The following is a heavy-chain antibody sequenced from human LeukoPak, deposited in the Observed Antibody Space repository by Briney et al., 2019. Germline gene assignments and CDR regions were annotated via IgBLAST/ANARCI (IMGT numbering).Heavy chain of an antibody. D-gene: IGHD3/OR15-3a*01. CDR1: GNSITSSY. V-gene: IGHV4-4*07. CDR2: LYPSGST. Sequence: SETLSLTCTVSGNSITSSYWSWIRQPAGKGLEWIGRLYPSGSTNYNSSLKSRVTMSVDTSKNQFSLNLKSVTAADTAMYYCARDSNDFWTAYSDNWGPGSLDTVSS. CDR3: ARDSNDFWTAYSDN. J-gene: IGHJ4*02.